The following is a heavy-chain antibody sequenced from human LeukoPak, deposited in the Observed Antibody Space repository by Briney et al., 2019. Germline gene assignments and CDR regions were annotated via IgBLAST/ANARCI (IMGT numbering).Heavy chain of an antibody. Sequence: PGGSLRLSCAAPGFTFSSYWMSWVRQAPGKGLERVANIKQDESEKYYVDSVKGRFTVSRDNAKNSVYLQMNSLRAEDTAVYYCARFGSSSRTYDYWGQGTLVTVSS. CDR2: IKQDESEK. J-gene: IGHJ4*02. D-gene: IGHD2-2*01. CDR1: GFTFSSYW. CDR3: ARFGSSSRTYDY. V-gene: IGHV3-7*05.